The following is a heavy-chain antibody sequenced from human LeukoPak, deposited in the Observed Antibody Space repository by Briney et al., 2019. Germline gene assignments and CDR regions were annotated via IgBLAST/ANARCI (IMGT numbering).Heavy chain of an antibody. J-gene: IGHJ4*02. CDR2: INHSGST. V-gene: IGHV4-34*01. CDR3: ARGASYYGSGSCFDY. D-gene: IGHD3-10*01. CDR1: GGSFSGYY. Sequence: SETLSLTCAVHGGSFSGYYWSWIRQPPGKGLEWIGEINHSGSTNYNPSLKSRVTISVDTSKNQFSLKLSSVTAADTAVYYCARGASYYGSGSCFDYWGQGTLVTVSS.